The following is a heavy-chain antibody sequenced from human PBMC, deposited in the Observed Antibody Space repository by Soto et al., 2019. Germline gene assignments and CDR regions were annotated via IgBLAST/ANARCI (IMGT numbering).Heavy chain of an antibody. CDR1: GGSFSGYY. CDR3: ARGLYSSGRFDY. D-gene: IGHD6-19*01. Sequence: SETLSLTCAVYGGSFSGYYWSWIRQPPGKGLEWIGEINHSGSTNYNPSLKSRVTISVDTSKNQFSLKLSSVTAAGTAVYYCARGLYSSGRFDYWGQGTLVTVSS. CDR2: INHSGST. J-gene: IGHJ4*02. V-gene: IGHV4-34*01.